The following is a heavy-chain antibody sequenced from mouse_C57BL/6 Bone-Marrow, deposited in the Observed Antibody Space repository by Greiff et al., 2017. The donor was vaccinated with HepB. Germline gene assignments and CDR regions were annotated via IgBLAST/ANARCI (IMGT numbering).Heavy chain of an antibody. CDR2: IDPENGDT. J-gene: IGHJ4*01. CDR1: GFNIKDDY. D-gene: IGHD2-13*01. CDR3: ARGGRLDYAMDY. Sequence: VQLQQSGAELVRPGASVKLSCTASGFNIKDDYMPWVKQRPEQGLEWIGWIDPENGDTEYASKFQGKATITADTSSNTAYLQLSSLTSEDTAVYYCARGGRLDYAMDYWGQGTSVTVSS. V-gene: IGHV14-4*01.